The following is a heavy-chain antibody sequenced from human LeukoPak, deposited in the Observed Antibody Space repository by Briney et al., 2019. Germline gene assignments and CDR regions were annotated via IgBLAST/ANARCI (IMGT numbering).Heavy chain of an antibody. Sequence: NASETLSLTCSVSGGSITSFYWSWIRQPPGKGLEWIGYIYHSGTTNYNPSLKSRVTISVDTPKNQFSLKLTSVTAADTAVYYCARGIFGDFWGQGALDSVPS. CDR1: GGSITSFY. CDR2: IYHSGTT. CDR3: ARGIFGDF. J-gene: IGHJ6*01. D-gene: IGHD2/OR15-2a*01. V-gene: IGHV4-59*01.